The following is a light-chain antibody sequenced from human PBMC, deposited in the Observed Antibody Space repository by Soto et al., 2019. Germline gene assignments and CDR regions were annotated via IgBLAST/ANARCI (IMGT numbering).Light chain of an antibody. V-gene: IGLV2-14*03. Sequence: QSALTQPASVSGSPVQSITISCTGTSGDIGTYNTVSWYQHHPGKAPKLLIFDVSYRPSGVSHRFSGSKSGNTASLTISGLHAEDAAHCLCHSITGRAPILVFGGGTQLTAL. J-gene: IGLJ2*01. CDR3: HSITGRAPILV. CDR2: DVS. CDR1: SGDIGTYNT.